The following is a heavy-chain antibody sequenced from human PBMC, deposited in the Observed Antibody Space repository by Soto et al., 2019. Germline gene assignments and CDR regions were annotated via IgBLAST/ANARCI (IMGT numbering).Heavy chain of an antibody. CDR3: ARPLEVRDAFDI. CDR1: GFTFSSYS. V-gene: IGHV3-21*01. J-gene: IGHJ3*02. D-gene: IGHD3-10*01. Sequence: GGSLRLSCAASGFTFSSYSMNWVRQAPGKGLKWVSSISSSGSYIYYADSVKGRFTISRDNARNSLYLQMNSLRAEDTAVYYCARPLEVRDAFDIWGQGTVVTVS. CDR2: ISSSGSYI.